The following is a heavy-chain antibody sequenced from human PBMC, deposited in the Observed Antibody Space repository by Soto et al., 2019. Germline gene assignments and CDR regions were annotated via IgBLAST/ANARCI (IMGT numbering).Heavy chain of an antibody. D-gene: IGHD3-10*01. J-gene: IGHJ6*03. CDR3: ARRLWFGDVFLNYDYYMDV. CDR2: INSDGSST. V-gene: IGHV3-74*01. Sequence: EVQLVESGGGLVQPGGSLRLSCAASGFTFSSYWMHWVRQAPGKGLVWVSRINSDGSSTSYADSVKGRFTISRDNAKKTLYLQMNSLRAEDTAVYYCARRLWFGDVFLNYDYYMDVWGKGTTVTVSS. CDR1: GFTFSSYW.